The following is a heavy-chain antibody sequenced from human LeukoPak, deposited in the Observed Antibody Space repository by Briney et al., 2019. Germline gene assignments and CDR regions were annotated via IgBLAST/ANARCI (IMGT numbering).Heavy chain of an antibody. CDR3: ARESSVSGWFIY. V-gene: IGHV3-53*04. J-gene: IGHJ4*02. CDR1: GFTVNNNF. CDR2: IYADGST. Sequence: PGESLRLSCAASGFTVNNNFMGWVRQAPGKGLEWVSGIYADGSTYYADSVKGRFTLSRHVSQNTLSLEMNSLRPEDTALYYCARESSVSGWFIYWGQGTLVTVSS. D-gene: IGHD6-19*01.